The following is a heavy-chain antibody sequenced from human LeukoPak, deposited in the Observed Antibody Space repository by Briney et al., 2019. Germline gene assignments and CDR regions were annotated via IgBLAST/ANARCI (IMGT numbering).Heavy chain of an antibody. CDR3: ARGFYINSWFQSPDY. Sequence: GGSLRLSCAASGFIFSNYWMHWVRQTPGKGLVWVSRVKTDGTITHYADSVEGRFTVSRDNAKNTLYLQVNSLRAEDTAVYYCARGFYINSWFQSPDYWGQGTLVTVSS. CDR1: GFIFSNYW. CDR2: VKTDGTIT. J-gene: IGHJ4*02. D-gene: IGHD6-13*01. V-gene: IGHV3-74*01.